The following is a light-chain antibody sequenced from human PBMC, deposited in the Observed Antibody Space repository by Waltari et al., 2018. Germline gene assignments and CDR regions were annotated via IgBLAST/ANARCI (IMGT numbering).Light chain of an antibody. CDR3: SSYTRGSTVI. CDR1: SSDVGAYNY. V-gene: IGLV2-14*01. Sequence: QSALTHPASVSGSPGQSITISCTGTSSDVGAYNYFSWYQQHPGKAPKLMVYGVSDRPSVVSNRFSGSKSAHTASLTISGLQAEDEADYYCSSYTRGSTVIFGGGTKLTVL. CDR2: GVS. J-gene: IGLJ2*01.